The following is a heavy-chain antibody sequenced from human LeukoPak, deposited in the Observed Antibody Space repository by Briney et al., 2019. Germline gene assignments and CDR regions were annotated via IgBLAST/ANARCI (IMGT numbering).Heavy chain of an antibody. Sequence: SQTLSLTCAVSGGSISSGGYSCSWIRQPPGKGLEWIGYIYHSGSTYYNPSLKSRVTISVDRSKNQFSLKLSSVTDADTAVYYCARESCYYDSSGPKCDAFDIWGQGTMVTVSS. CDR1: GGSISSGGYS. CDR3: ARESCYYDSSGPKCDAFDI. D-gene: IGHD3-22*01. V-gene: IGHV4-30-2*01. J-gene: IGHJ3*02. CDR2: IYHSGST.